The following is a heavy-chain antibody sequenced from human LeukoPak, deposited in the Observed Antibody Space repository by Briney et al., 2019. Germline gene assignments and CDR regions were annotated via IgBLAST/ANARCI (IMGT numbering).Heavy chain of an antibody. CDR1: GYTFTSYG. J-gene: IGHJ6*04. CDR3: ARLTYYDILTGPSGYYYYGMDV. D-gene: IGHD3-9*01. V-gene: IGHV1-18*04. Sequence: ASVKVSCKASGYTFTSYGISWVRQAPGQGLEWMGWNSAYNGNTNYAQKLQGRVTMTTDTSTSTAYMELRSLRSDDTAVYYCARLTYYDILTGPSGYYYYGMDVWGKGTTVTVSS. CDR2: NSAYNGNT.